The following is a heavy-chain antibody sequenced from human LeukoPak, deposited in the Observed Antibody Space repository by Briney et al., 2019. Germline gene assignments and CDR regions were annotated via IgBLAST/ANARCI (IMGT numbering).Heavy chain of an antibody. D-gene: IGHD6-6*01. J-gene: IGHJ5*02. CDR2: MNPNSGNT. CDR1: GYTFTSYD. V-gene: IGHV1-8*01. Sequence: ASVKVSCKASGYTFTSYDINWVRQATGQGLEWMGWMNPNSGNTGYAQKFQGRVTMTEDTSTDTAYMELSSLRSEDTAVYYCATAAYSSSSGWFDPWGQGTLVTVSS. CDR3: ATAAYSSSSGWFDP.